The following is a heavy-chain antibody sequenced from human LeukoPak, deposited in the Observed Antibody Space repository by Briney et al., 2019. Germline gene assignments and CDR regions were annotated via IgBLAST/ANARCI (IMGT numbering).Heavy chain of an antibody. J-gene: IGHJ5*02. V-gene: IGHV3-21*01. Sequence: KSGGSLRLSCAASGFTFSSYSMNWVRQAPGKGLEWVSFISSGSSDKYYADSQKGRFTISRDNAKNSLYLQMNSLRAEDTAVYYCARAIRLGHQFDPWGQGTLVTVSS. CDR2: ISSGSSDK. CDR1: GFTFSSYS. D-gene: IGHD3-16*01. CDR3: ARAIRLGHQFDP.